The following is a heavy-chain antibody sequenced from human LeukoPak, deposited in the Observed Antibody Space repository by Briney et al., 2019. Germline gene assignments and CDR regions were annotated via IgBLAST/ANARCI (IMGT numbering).Heavy chain of an antibody. D-gene: IGHD6-6*01. J-gene: IGHJ4*02. CDR1: GCTFSSYA. CDR3: ARHEYSSSSPDY. V-gene: IGHV1-69*05. CDR2: IIPICGTA. Sequence: SVKVSCKASGCTFSSYAISWVRQAPGQGLEWMGGIIPICGTANYAQKFKGRVTITTDESTNTAYMDLSSLRAEDTAVYYCARHEYSSSSPDYWGQGTLVTVSS.